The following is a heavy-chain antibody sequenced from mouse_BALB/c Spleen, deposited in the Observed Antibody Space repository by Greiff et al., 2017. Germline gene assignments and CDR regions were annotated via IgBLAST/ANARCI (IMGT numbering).Heavy chain of an antibody. J-gene: IGHJ3*01. CDR3: ARRYDDAMAWFAY. CDR2: INSNGGST. CDR1: GFTFSSYG. Sequence: EVMLVESGGGLVQPGGSLKLSCAASGFTFSSYGMSWVRQTPDKRLELVATINSNGGSTYYPDSVKGRFTISRDNAKNTLYLQMSSLKSEDTAMYYCARRYDDAMAWFAYWGQGTLVTVSA. D-gene: IGHD2-14*01. V-gene: IGHV5-6-3*01.